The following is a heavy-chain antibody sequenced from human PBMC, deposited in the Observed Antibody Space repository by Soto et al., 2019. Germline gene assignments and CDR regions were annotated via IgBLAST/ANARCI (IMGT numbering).Heavy chain of an antibody. Sequence: GGSLRLSCAASGFTFSSYAMHWVRQAPGKGLEYVSAISSNGGSTYYANSVKGRFTISRDNSKNTLYLQMGSLRAEDMAVYYCAREYNWNGHFDYWGQGTLVTVSS. CDR3: AREYNWNGHFDY. J-gene: IGHJ4*02. D-gene: IGHD1-1*01. V-gene: IGHV3-64*01. CDR2: ISSNGGST. CDR1: GFTFSSYA.